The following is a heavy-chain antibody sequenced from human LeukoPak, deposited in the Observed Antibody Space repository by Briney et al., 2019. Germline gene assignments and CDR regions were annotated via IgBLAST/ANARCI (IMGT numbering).Heavy chain of an antibody. CDR3: AKDSDYGDYAFDF. CDR1: GFTFSDYA. V-gene: IGHV3-30-3*01. D-gene: IGHD4-17*01. CDR2: ISYDGIKK. J-gene: IGHJ4*02. Sequence: GGSLRLSCAASGFTFSDYAMHWVRQAPGKGLEWVAVISYDGIKKYYADSVEGRFTISRDDSKNTLYLQMNSLRTEDTAVYFCAKDSDYGDYAFDFWGQGTLVTVSS.